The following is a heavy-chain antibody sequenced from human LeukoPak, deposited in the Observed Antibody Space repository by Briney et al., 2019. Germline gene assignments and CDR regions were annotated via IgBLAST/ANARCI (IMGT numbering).Heavy chain of an antibody. CDR3: AKDTPYYYDSSGYYFDY. D-gene: IGHD3-22*01. J-gene: IGHJ4*02. V-gene: IGHV3-23*01. CDR2: ISGSGGST. Sequence: GGSLRLSCAASGFTFSSYAMSWVRQAPGKGLEWVSAISGSGGSTYYADSVKGRFTISRDNSKNTLYPQMNSLRAEDTAVYYCAKDTPYYYDSSGYYFDYWGQGTLVTVSS. CDR1: GFTFSSYA.